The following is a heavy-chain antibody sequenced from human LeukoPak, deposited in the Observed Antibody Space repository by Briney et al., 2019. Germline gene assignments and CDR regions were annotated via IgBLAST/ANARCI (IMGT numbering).Heavy chain of an antibody. CDR2: ITNGGGST. D-gene: IGHD3-9*01. Sequence: GGSLRLSCAASGFTFSSYAMSWVRQSPGKGLEWVSGITNGGGSTYYADSVKGRFTISRDNSKNTLYLLMNSLRAEDTAVYYCAKFYDILTGYFDYWGQGTLVTVSS. CDR3: AKFYDILTGYFDY. CDR1: GFTFSSYA. J-gene: IGHJ4*02. V-gene: IGHV3-23*01.